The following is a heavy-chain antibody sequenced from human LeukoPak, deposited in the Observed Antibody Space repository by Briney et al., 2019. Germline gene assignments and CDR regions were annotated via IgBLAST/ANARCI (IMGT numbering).Heavy chain of an antibody. J-gene: IGHJ6*03. D-gene: IGHD5-24*01. V-gene: IGHV3-21*01. Sequence: GGSLRLSCAASGFTFSSHAMNWVRLAPGKGLEWVSFISSDGRDIFYSDSVRGRFTISRDNAKNSLFLQMNSLRVDDTATYYCARAGEMRYMDVWGKGTAVAVS. CDR3: ARAGEMRYMDV. CDR1: GFTFSSHA. CDR2: ISSDGRDI.